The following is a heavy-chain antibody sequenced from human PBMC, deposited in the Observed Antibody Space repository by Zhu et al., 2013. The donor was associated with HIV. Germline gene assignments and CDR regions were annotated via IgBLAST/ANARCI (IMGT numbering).Heavy chain of an antibody. D-gene: IGHD6-6*01. CDR1: GGTFSSYA. J-gene: IGHJ6*02. CDR3: AQGALGSSSSITLIYGMKS. CDR2: IIPLFGTS. Sequence: QVQLVQSGAEVKKPGSSVKVSCKASGGTFSSYAISWVRQAPGQGLEWVGGIIPLFGTSNYARKFQGRAKITADDSTGTAYMDLSSLRSEDTAIYYCAQGALGSSSSITLIYGMKSWGQGTTVIVSS. V-gene: IGHV1-69*01.